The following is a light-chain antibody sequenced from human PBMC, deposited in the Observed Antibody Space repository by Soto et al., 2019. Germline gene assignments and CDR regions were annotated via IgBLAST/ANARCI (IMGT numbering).Light chain of an antibody. Sequence: QSALTQPASVSGSHGQSITISCTGTSRDVGGYNYVSWYQQHPGKAPKLMIYEVSNRPSRVSNRFSGSKSGNTASLTISWLQAEDEADYYCSSYTTSSTLVFGTGTKLTVL. J-gene: IGLJ1*01. CDR2: EVS. CDR3: SSYTTSSTLV. V-gene: IGLV2-14*01. CDR1: SRDVGGYNY.